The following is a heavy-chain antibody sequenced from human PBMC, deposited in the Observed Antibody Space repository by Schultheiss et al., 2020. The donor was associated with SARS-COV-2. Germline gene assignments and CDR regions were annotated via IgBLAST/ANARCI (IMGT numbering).Heavy chain of an antibody. CDR2: IYYSGST. CDR1: GGSISSYY. J-gene: IGHJ4*02. V-gene: IGHV4-59*05. D-gene: IGHD3-3*01. CDR3: ARRFLGHFDY. Sequence: GSLRLSCTVSGGSISSYYWSWIRQPPGKGLEWIGSIYYSGSTYYNPSLKSRVTISVDTSKNQFSLKLSSVTAADTAVYYCARRFLGHFDYWGQGTLVTVSS.